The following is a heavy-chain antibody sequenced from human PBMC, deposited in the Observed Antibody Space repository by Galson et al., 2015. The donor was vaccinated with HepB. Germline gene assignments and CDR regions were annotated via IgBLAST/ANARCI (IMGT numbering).Heavy chain of an antibody. CDR1: GFTFSRYW. D-gene: IGHD3-22*01. CDR3: ARAGDYYDSSGYSLYFDY. J-gene: IGHJ4*02. CDR2: INSDGSST. Sequence: SLRLSCAASGFTFSRYWMHWVRQAPGKGLVWVSRINSDGSSTSYADSVKGRFTISRDNAKNTLYLQMNSLRAEDTAVYYCARAGDYYDSSGYSLYFDYWGQGTLVTVSS. V-gene: IGHV3-74*01.